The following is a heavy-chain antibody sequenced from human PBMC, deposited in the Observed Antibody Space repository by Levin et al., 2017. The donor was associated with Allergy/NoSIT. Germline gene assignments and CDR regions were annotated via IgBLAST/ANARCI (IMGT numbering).Heavy chain of an antibody. V-gene: IGHV3-48*04. CDR3: ARDLTTVRVDREV. CDR1: GFSFSKSG. Sequence: GESLKISCAASGFSFSKSGMNWVRQAPGQGLEWVSYIRPTSEIIHYADSVKGRFPISRDNAENSLYLQMNSLRAEETAIYYCARDLTTVRVDREVGGLGTTVTVSS. J-gene: IGHJ6*02. CDR2: IRPTSEII. D-gene: IGHD5-12*01.